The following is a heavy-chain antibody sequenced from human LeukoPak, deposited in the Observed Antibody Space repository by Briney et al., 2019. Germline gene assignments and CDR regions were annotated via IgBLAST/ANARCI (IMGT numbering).Heavy chain of an antibody. Sequence: TSSETLSLTCTVSGDSISNYYWSWIRQPAGKGLEWIGRIYTSGSTNYNPSLKSRVTMSVDTSKNQFSLKLSSVTAADTAVYYCAVHGGLLSPLSQWGQGTLVTVSS. J-gene: IGHJ4*02. CDR1: GDSISNYY. CDR3: AVHGGLLSPLSQ. CDR2: IYTSGST. D-gene: IGHD2-2*01. V-gene: IGHV4-4*07.